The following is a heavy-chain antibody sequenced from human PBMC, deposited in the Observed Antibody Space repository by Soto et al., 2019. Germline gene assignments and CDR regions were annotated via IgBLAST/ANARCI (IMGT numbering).Heavy chain of an antibody. Sequence: PGGSLRLSCTGSGFSFSSYGMYWVRQAPGKGLECVADISYDGSDKYYADFVKGRFTISRDNSKNTVFLQMNSLRTEDTAVYYCARTFGEVIGPDNRGMDVWGQGTTVTVAS. CDR3: ARTFGEVIGPDNRGMDV. CDR1: GFSFSSYG. CDR2: ISYDGSDK. J-gene: IGHJ6*02. V-gene: IGHV3-30*04. D-gene: IGHD3-3*01.